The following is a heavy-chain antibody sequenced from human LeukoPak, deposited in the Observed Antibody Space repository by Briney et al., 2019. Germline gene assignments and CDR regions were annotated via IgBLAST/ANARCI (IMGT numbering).Heavy chain of an antibody. CDR3: AKAFRSRSGYGSGMDV. CDR1: GFTFSSYA. CDR2: ISGSGGST. J-gene: IGHJ6*02. Sequence: PGGSLRLSCAASGFTFSSYAMSWVRQAPGKGLEWVSAISGSGGSTYYADSVKGRFTISRDNSKNTLYLQMNSLRAEDTALYYCAKAFRSRSGYGSGMDVWGQGTTVTVSS. V-gene: IGHV3-23*01. D-gene: IGHD3-3*01.